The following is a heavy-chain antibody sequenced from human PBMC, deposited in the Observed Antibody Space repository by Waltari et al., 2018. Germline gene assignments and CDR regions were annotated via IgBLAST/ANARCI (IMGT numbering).Heavy chain of an antibody. CDR2: IHHSGST. CDR3: ARYGEVPPNYFFDY. CDR1: GESFLGYF. J-gene: IGHJ4*01. V-gene: IGHV4-34*01. Sequence: QVQLHQWGAGQLKPSETLSLTCAVSGESFLGYFWSWIRQSPGKGLGWLGAIHHSGSTNSNPALASRVSLSVDTTKKQFSLRLTSVTAADAAVYYCARYGEVPPNYFFDYWGRGTLVTVSS. D-gene: IGHD2-21*01.